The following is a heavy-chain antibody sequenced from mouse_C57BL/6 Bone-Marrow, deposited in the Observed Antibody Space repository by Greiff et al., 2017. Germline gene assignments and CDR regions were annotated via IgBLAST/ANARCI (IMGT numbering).Heavy chain of an antibody. CDR3: ARSYRFDY. CDR1: GYTFTSYW. Sequence: QVQLQQPGAELVRPGSSVKLSCKASGYTFTSYWMDWVKQRPGQGLEWIGNIYPSDSETHYNQKFKDKATLTVDKSSSTAYMQLSSLTYEDAAVYYCARSYRFDYWGQGTTLTVSS. CDR2: IYPSDSET. J-gene: IGHJ2*01. D-gene: IGHD2-14*01. V-gene: IGHV1-61*01.